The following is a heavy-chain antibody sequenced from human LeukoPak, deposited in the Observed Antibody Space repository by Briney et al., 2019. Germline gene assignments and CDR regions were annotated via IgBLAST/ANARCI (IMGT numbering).Heavy chain of an antibody. J-gene: IGHJ5*02. CDR2: ISYDGSNK. CDR3: ARDSGYSSSWYAFWFDP. Sequence: GRPLRLSCAASGFTFSSYAMHWVRQAPGKGLEWVAVISYDGSNKYYADSVKGRFTISRDNSKNTLYLQMNSLRAEDTAVYYCARDSGYSSSWYAFWFDPWGQGTLVTVSS. D-gene: IGHD6-13*01. CDR1: GFTFSSYA. V-gene: IGHV3-30*04.